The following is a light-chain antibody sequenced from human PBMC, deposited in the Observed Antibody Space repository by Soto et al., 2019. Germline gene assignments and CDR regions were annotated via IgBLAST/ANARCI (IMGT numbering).Light chain of an antibody. J-gene: IGKJ1*01. Sequence: DLQMTQSPSTLSASVGDRVTITCRASQSISSWLAWYQQKPGKAPELLNYKASSLESGVPSRFSGSGSGTEFTLTISSLQPDDFATYYCQQYNSYSWTFGQGTKVEIK. V-gene: IGKV1-5*03. CDR1: QSISSW. CDR3: QQYNSYSWT. CDR2: KAS.